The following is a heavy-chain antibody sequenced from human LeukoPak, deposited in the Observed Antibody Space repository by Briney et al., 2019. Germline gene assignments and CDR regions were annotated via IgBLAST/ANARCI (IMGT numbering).Heavy chain of an antibody. CDR2: INHSGST. Sequence: PSETLSLTCAVYGGSFSGYYWSWIRQPPGKGLEWIGEINHSGSTNYNPSLKSRVTISVDTSKNQFSLKLSSVTDADTAVYYCARVSGYCYSTSCYTRDDYHYYMDAWGKGTPVTVSS. J-gene: IGHJ6*03. V-gene: IGHV4-34*01. CDR1: GGSFSGYY. CDR3: ARVSGYCYSTSCYTRDDYHYYMDA. D-gene: IGHD2-2*01.